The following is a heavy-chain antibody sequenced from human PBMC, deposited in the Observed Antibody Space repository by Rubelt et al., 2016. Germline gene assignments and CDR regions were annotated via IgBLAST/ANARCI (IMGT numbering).Heavy chain of an antibody. J-gene: IGHJ5*02. V-gene: IGHV4-39*01. Sequence: QVQQQQWGAGLLKPSETLSLTCAVYGGSISSSSYYWGWIRQPPGKGLEWIGSIYYSGSTYYNPSLKSRVTISVDTSKNQFSLKLSSVTAADTAVYYCARVSGDSSSHRGFDPWGQGTLVTVSS. D-gene: IGHD6-13*01. CDR1: GGSISSSSYY. CDR2: IYYSGST. CDR3: ARVSGDSSSHRGFDP.